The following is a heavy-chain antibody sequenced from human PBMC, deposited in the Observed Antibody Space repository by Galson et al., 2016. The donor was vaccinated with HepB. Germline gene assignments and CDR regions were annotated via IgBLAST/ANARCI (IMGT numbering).Heavy chain of an antibody. V-gene: IGHV3-23*05. CDR2: IYKNGDSK. CDR3: AKDKAVPPAISGYYSYGMDV. CDR1: GFIFRNYA. D-gene: IGHD2-2*01. J-gene: IGHJ6*02. Sequence: SLRLSCAASGFIFRNYAMNWVRQAPGKGLEWVSGIYKNGDSKSYADSVKGRFSISRDNSKNTLYLQLNSLRAEDTAVYYCAKDKAVPPAISGYYSYGMDVWGQGTTVTVAS.